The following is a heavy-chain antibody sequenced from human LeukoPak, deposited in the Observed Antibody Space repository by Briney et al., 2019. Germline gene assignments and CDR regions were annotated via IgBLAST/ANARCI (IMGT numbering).Heavy chain of an antibody. CDR1: GYTFTSYD. V-gene: IGHV1-24*01. CDR3: ATASTYYYDSSGYYRAFDI. Sequence: ASVKVSCKASGYTFTSYDINWVRQAPGKGLEWMGGFDPEDGETIYAQKFQGRVTMTEDTSTDTAYMELSSLRSEDTAVYYCATASTYYYDSSGYYRAFDIWGQGTMVTVSS. J-gene: IGHJ3*02. CDR2: FDPEDGET. D-gene: IGHD3-22*01.